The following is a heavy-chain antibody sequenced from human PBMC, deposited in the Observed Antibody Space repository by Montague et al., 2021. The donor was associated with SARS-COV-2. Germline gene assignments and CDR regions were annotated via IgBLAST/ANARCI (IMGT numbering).Heavy chain of an antibody. CDR3: AKSAWGVTDAFDI. Sequence: SLRLSCAASEFAFSSYAMSWVRQAPGKGLEWVSAIYSGGSSTFYADSVKGQFTISRDNSKNTLYLQMNSLRAEDTAVYYCAKSAWGVTDAFDIWGQGTMVTVSS. D-gene: IGHD1-26*01. J-gene: IGHJ3*02. CDR1: EFAFSSYA. V-gene: IGHV3-23*03. CDR2: IYSGGSST.